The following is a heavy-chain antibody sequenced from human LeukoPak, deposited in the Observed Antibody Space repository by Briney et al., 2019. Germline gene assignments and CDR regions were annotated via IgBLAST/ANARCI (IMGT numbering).Heavy chain of an antibody. CDR2: INPNSGGT. V-gene: IGHV1-2*02. J-gene: IGHJ6*03. CDR1: GYTFTGYY. CDR3: ARGEVAVAGTGYYYMDV. Sequence: ASVKVSCKASGYTFTGYYMHWVRQAPGQGLEWMGWINPNSGGTNYAQKFQGRVTMTRDTSISTTYMELSGLRSDGTAVYYCARGEVAVAGTGYYYMDVWGKGTTVTISS. D-gene: IGHD6-19*01.